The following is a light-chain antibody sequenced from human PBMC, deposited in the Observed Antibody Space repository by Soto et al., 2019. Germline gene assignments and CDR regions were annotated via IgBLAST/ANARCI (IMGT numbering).Light chain of an antibody. CDR2: VAS. CDR1: QSVSSN. CDR3: QQYNDWPLT. Sequence: EIVMTQSPDTLTVSPGERATLSCRASQSVSSNLAWYQQKPGQAPRLLIYVASTRATGIPARFSGSGSGTEFTLTISSLQSEDFAVYYCQQYNDWPLTFGGGTKVEIK. J-gene: IGKJ4*01. V-gene: IGKV3D-15*01.